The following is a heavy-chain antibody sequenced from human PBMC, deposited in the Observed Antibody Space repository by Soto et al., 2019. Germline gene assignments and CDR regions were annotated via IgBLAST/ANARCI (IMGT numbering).Heavy chain of an antibody. Sequence: ASVKVSCKASGGTFTDYAFSWVRQAPGQGLEWMGGIIPIFRSSNFAQKFQGRLTIFADASAGTAYMELSSLRSEDTAIYYCAKDVGFQQHLFVFDIWGQGTLVTVSS. CDR3: AKDVGFQQHLFVFDI. J-gene: IGHJ4*02. V-gene: IGHV1-69*13. CDR2: IIPIFRSS. D-gene: IGHD3-10*02. CDR1: GGTFTDYA.